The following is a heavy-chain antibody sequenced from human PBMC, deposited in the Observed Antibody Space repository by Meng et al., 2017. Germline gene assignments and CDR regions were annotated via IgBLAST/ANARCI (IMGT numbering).Heavy chain of an antibody. Sequence: VQLVRLGAEVKKPGASVKVSCKASGYTFPDYWLHWVRRAPGQGLEWMGRINPKSGDTHYAQRFQGRVTMTGDTSISTAYMELSGLRSDDTAMYYCARDEDISAAGKLFGDYWGQGTLVTVSS. CDR3: ARDEDISAAGKLFGDY. D-gene: IGHD6-13*01. J-gene: IGHJ4*02. V-gene: IGHV1-2*06. CDR2: INPKSGDT. CDR1: GYTFPDYW.